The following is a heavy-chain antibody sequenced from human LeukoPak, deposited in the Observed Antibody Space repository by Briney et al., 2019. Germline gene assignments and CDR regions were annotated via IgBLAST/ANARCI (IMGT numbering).Heavy chain of an antibody. Sequence: SQTLSLTCAVSGGSISSGGYSWSWIRQPPGKGLEWIGYTYHSGSTYYNPSLKSRVTISVDRSKNQFSLKLSSVTAADTAVYYCAREVTNRYYYDSSGSYAFDIWGQGTMVTVSS. CDR2: TYHSGST. V-gene: IGHV4-30-2*01. CDR3: AREVTNRYYYDSSGSYAFDI. D-gene: IGHD3-22*01. CDR1: GGSISSGGYS. J-gene: IGHJ3*02.